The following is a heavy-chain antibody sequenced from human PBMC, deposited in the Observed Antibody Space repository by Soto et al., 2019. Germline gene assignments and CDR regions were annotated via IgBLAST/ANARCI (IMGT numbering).Heavy chain of an antibody. CDR3: ARSGLPDPVVVVGHTPFDP. Sequence: QVQLVQSGAEVKKPGASVKVSCKASGYTFTNYDINWVRQAPGQGLEWMGWISAYNGDTNYAQKLQGRVTMTTDTSTSTAYMELRSQRSDDTAVDYCARSGLPDPVVVVGHTPFDPWGQGTLVTVSS. V-gene: IGHV1-18*01. D-gene: IGHD2-15*01. CDR1: GYTFTNYD. CDR2: ISAYNGDT. J-gene: IGHJ5*02.